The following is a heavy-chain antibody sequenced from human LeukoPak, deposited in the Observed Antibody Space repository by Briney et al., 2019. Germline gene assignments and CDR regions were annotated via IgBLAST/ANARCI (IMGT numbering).Heavy chain of an antibody. CDR1: GFRVYTNS. D-gene: IGHD6-19*01. V-gene: IGHV3-53*01. J-gene: IGHJ4*02. Sequence: GGSLRLSCAVSGFRVYTNSMSWVRQVPGKGLEWVSVIYTGGTTHYADTVKGRFTISRDNSKNTVYLEMNSLRAEDAAVYFCARSPAFYDGAVVKYYFDYWGQGTLVTVSS. CDR2: IYTGGTT. CDR3: ARSPAFYDGAVVKYYFDY.